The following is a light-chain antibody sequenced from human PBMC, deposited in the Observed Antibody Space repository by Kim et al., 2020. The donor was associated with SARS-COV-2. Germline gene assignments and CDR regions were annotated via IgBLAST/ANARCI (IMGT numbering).Light chain of an antibody. Sequence: SPGEKDTLSCRASQRLSSNFLAWYQQKPGQAPRLLIYGASTRATGIPDRFSGSGSGTDFPLTITRLEPEDSAVYFCQQYGNSPRTFGQGTKVDIK. CDR2: GAS. J-gene: IGKJ1*01. CDR1: QRLSSNF. V-gene: IGKV3-20*01. CDR3: QQYGNSPRT.